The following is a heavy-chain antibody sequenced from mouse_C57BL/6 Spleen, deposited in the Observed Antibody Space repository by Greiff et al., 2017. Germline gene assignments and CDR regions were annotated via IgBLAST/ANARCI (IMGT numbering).Heavy chain of an antibody. D-gene: IGHD1-1*01. J-gene: IGHJ2*01. CDR3: ARTYYYGSSYCLDY. CDR1: GYAFSSYW. Sequence: QVQLQQSGAELVKPGASVKISCKASGYAFSSYWMNWVKQRPGKGLEWIGQIYPGDGDTNYNGKFKGKATLTADKSSSTAYMQLSSLTSEDSAVYFCARTYYYGSSYCLDYWGQGTILTVSS. CDR2: IYPGDGDT. V-gene: IGHV1-80*01.